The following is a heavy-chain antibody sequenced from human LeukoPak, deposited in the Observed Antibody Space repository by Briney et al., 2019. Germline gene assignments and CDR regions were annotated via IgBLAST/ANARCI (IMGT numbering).Heavy chain of an antibody. Sequence: GGSLRLSCAASGFTFDDYTMHWVRQAPGKGPEWVSLISWDGGSTYYADSVKGRFTISRDNSKNSLYLQMNSLRTEDTALYYCAKDKGWELSTGYMDVWGKWTTVTISS. CDR3: AKDKGWELSTGYMDV. D-gene: IGHD1-26*01. J-gene: IGHJ6*03. V-gene: IGHV3-43*01. CDR1: GFTFDDYT. CDR2: ISWDGGST.